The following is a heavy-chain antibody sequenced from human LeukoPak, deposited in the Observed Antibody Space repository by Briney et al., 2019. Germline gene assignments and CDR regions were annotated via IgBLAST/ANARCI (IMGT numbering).Heavy chain of an antibody. CDR1: GGSISSYY. D-gene: IGHD3-10*01. J-gene: IGHJ6*03. V-gene: IGHV4-59*01. Sequence: SETLSLTCTVSGGSISSYYWSWIRQPPGKGLEWIGYIYYSGSTNYNPSLKSRVTISVDTSKNQFSLKLSSVTAADTAVYYCAGGRSSMVRGYYYYYMDVWGKGTTVTISS. CDR3: AGGRSSMVRGYYYYYMDV. CDR2: IYYSGST.